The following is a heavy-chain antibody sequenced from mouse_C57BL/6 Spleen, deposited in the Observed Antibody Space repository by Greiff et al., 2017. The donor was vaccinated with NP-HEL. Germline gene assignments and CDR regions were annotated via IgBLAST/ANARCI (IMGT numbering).Heavy chain of an antibody. CDR2: IDPEDGDT. Sequence: VQLQQSGAELVRPGASVKLSCTASGFNIKDYYMHWVKQRPEQSLEWIGRIDPEDGDTEYAPKFQGKATMTADTSSNTAYLQLSSLTSEDTAVYYCTLYGSSSFAYWGQGTLVTVSA. D-gene: IGHD1-1*01. CDR3: TLYGSSSFAY. CDR1: GFNIKDYY. J-gene: IGHJ3*01. V-gene: IGHV14-1*01.